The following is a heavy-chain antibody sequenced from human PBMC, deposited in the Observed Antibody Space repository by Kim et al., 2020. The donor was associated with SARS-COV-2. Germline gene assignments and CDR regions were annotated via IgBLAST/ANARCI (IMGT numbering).Heavy chain of an antibody. V-gene: IGHV3-48*02. CDR1: GFTFSSYS. D-gene: IGHD4-17*01. J-gene: IGHJ3*02. Sequence: GGSLRLSCAASGFTFSSYSMNWVRQAPGKGLEWVSYISSSSSTIYYADSVKGRFTISRDNAKNSLYLQMNSLRDEDTAVYYCARCRDYGGNSFHGSFLDIWGQGTMVTVSS. CDR3: ARCRDYGGNSFHGSFLDI. CDR2: ISSSSSTI.